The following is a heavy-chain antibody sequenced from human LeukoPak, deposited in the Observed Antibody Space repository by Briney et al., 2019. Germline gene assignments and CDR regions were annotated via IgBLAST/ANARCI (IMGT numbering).Heavy chain of an antibody. J-gene: IGHJ4*02. Sequence: GSLRLSCAASGFTFSSYWMSWVRQAPGKGLEWVANIKQDGSEKYYVDSVKGRFTISRDNAKNSLYLQMNSLRAEDTAVYYCARDPYYYGSGSPPDYWGQGTLVSVSS. V-gene: IGHV3-7*01. CDR3: ARDPYYYGSGSPPDY. CDR2: IKQDGSEK. CDR1: GFTFSSYW. D-gene: IGHD3-10*01.